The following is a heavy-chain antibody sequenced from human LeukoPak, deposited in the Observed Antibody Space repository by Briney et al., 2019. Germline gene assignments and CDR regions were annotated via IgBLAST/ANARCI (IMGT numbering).Heavy chain of an antibody. Sequence: ASVKVSCKASGYTFTDFYMHWVRQAPGRRLEWMGWINPVTGGTNYAQNFQGRVTMTRDASITTAYMELSRLRSDDTAVYYCARVDTAMVTGIDYWGQGTLVTVSS. V-gene: IGHV1-2*02. D-gene: IGHD5-18*01. CDR2: INPVTGGT. CDR1: GYTFTDFY. J-gene: IGHJ4*02. CDR3: ARVDTAMVTGIDY.